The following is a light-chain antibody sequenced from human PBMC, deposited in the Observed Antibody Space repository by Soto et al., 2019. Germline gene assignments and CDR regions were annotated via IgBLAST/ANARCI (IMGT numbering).Light chain of an antibody. Sequence: DLQMTQSPSSLSASVGDRVTITCRASEYINNFLNWYQQKPGQAPKLLIYAASSLQSGVPSRFSGSGSGTDFTLTISSLQPEDIATYSCHQSYSVPLTFGGGTKVQIK. CDR1: EYINNF. J-gene: IGKJ4*01. V-gene: IGKV1-39*01. CDR2: AAS. CDR3: HQSYSVPLT.